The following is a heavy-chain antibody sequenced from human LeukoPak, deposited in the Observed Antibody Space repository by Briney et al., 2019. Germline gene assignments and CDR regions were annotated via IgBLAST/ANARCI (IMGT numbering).Heavy chain of an antibody. D-gene: IGHD6-6*01. CDR1: GFTVSSNY. V-gene: IGHV3-66*01. CDR2: IFSGGST. J-gene: IGHJ4*02. CDR3: ARVGSSSYFDY. Sequence: PGGSLSLSCAASGFTVSSNYMSWVRQAPGKGLEWVSVIFSGGSTYYADSVKGRFTISRDNSKNTLYLQMSSLRAEDTAVYYCARVGSSSYFDYWGQGILVTVSS.